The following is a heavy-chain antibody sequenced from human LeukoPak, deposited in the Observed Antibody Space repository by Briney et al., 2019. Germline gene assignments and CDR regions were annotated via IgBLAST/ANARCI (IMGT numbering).Heavy chain of an antibody. J-gene: IGHJ3*02. CDR1: GFTFSSYS. D-gene: IGHD5-24*01. Sequence: GGSLRLSCAASGFTFSSYSVNWVRQAPGKGLEWVSYISSSSSSIYYADSVKGRFTISRDNAKNLLYLQMNSLGDEDTAVYYCARDGRDGYNRAPGAFDIWGQGTMVTVSS. CDR2: ISSSSSSI. CDR3: ARDGRDGYNRAPGAFDI. V-gene: IGHV3-48*02.